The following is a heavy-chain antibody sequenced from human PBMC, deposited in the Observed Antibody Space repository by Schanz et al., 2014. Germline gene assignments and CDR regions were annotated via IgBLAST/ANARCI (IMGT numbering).Heavy chain of an antibody. D-gene: IGHD2-2*01. V-gene: IGHV3-NL1*01. CDR3: AKDLLYGAPMPLNHLDY. CDR2: IATSSSTR. Sequence: QAQLMESGGGVVQPGTSLILSCSVSGFSLNTYGIHWFRQPAGKGLEWLSYIATSSSTRHYADSVKGRFTVSRDNARNTLYLQMNSLRAEDTAVYYCAKDLLYGAPMPLNHLDYWGQGTLVTVSS. J-gene: IGHJ4*02. CDR1: GFSLNTYG.